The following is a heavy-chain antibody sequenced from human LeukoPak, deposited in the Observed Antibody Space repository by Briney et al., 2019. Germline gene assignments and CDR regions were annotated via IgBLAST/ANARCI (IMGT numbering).Heavy chain of an antibody. D-gene: IGHD3-9*01. J-gene: IGHJ4*02. CDR3: ARSFARDSDILTGYYIGDY. CDR2: VSAYDGNT. V-gene: IGHV1-18*01. Sequence: GASVKVSCKVSGYTLTELSMHWVRQAPGQGLEWMGWVSAYDGNTNYAQKLQGRLTMTTDRSASTAYMELRSLRSDDTAMYYCARSFARDSDILTGYYIGDYWGQGTLVTVSS. CDR1: GYTLTELS.